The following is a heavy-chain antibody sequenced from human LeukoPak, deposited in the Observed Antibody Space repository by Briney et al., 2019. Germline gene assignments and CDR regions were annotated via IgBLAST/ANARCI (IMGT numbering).Heavy chain of an antibody. CDR1: GFTFSSYA. D-gene: IGHD3-10*01. Sequence: GGSLRLSCAASGFTFSSYAMSWVRQAPGKGLEWVAVIWYDGSNKYYADSVKGRFTISRDNSKNTLYLQMNSLRAEDTTVYYCARDLPTISNYYGSGSYPDYWGQGTLVTVSS. J-gene: IGHJ4*02. CDR2: IWYDGSNK. CDR3: ARDLPTISNYYGSGSYPDY. V-gene: IGHV3-33*08.